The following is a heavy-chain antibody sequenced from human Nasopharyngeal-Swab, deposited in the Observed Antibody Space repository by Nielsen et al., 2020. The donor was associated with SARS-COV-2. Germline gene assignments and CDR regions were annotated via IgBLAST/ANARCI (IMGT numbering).Heavy chain of an antibody. CDR3: ARGYCSSGSCYAKHYGMDV. CDR1: GFRDYS. D-gene: IGHD2-15*01. J-gene: IGHJ6*02. V-gene: IGHV3-21*01. CDR2: ISSSSSDI. Sequence: GESLKISCVDSGFRDYSMNWVRKAPGKGLEWVSSISSSSSDIYYADSVKGRFTISRDSAKNSLYLQMNNLRAEDTAVYYCARGYCSSGSCYAKHYGMDVWGQGTTVTFSS.